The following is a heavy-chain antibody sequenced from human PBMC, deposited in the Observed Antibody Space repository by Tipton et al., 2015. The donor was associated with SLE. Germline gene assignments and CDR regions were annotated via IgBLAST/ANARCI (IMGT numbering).Heavy chain of an antibody. CDR2: IIPIFGTA. J-gene: IGHJ4*02. Sequence: QLVQSGAEVKKPGSSVKVSCKASGGTFSNYGISWVRQAPGQGLEWMGGIIPIFGTANSAQKFQGRVTITTDESTSTAYMELSSLRSGDTAVYYCARGYGGGGVCYGRGFFDHWGQGILVTVSS. D-gene: IGHD2-8*02. CDR3: ARGYGGGGVCYGRGFFDH. V-gene: IGHV1-69*05. CDR1: GGTFSNYG.